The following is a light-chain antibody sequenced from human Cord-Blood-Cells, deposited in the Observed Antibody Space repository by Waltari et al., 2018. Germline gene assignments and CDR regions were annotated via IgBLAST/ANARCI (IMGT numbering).Light chain of an antibody. J-gene: IGKJ1*01. CDR2: DAS. V-gene: IGKV1-5*01. CDR1: QSISSW. Sequence: DIQMTQSPSTLSASVGDRVTINCRASQSISSWLSWYQQKPGKAPKRLIYDASSLESGVPARVSGSGSGTEFTLTISSLQPDDFATYYCQQYNSYSPRTFGQGTKVEIK. CDR3: QQYNSYSPRT.